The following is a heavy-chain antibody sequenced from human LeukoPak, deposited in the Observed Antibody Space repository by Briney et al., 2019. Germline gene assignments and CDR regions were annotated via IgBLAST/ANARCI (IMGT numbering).Heavy chain of an antibody. CDR3: ATESEYSYGFDY. CDR2: ITSSSSYI. CDR1: GFIFSSYS. J-gene: IGHJ4*02. V-gene: IGHV3-21*01. Sequence: GGSLRLSCTASGFIFSSYSMNWVRQAPGKGLEWVSSITSSSSYIYYADSVKGRFTNSRDNSKNTLYLQMNSLRAEDTAVYYCATESEYSYGFDYWGQGTLVTVSS. D-gene: IGHD5-18*01.